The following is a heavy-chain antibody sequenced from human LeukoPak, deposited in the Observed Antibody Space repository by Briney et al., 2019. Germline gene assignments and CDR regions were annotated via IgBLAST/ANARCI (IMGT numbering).Heavy chain of an antibody. D-gene: IGHD2-8*01. Sequence: PETLSLTCTVSGGSINSGSHYWARVRQTPGKGLEWIGSIYYSGKTNYNPSLKGRATISVDTSESQFSLKLTSVTATDMAVYYCAALYTPNGVWNWYFDLWGRGTLVTVSS. CDR1: GGSINSGSHY. CDR3: AALYTPNGVWNWYFDL. CDR2: IYYSGKT. V-gene: IGHV4-39*01. J-gene: IGHJ2*01.